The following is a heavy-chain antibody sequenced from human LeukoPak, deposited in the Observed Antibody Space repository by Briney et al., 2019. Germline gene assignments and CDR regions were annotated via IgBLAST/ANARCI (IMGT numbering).Heavy chain of an antibody. D-gene: IGHD1-26*01. CDR2: INPNSGGT. Sequence: GASVTVSCKASGYTFTGYYMHWVRQAPGQGLEWMGWINPNSGGTNYAQKFQGRVTMTRDTSISTAYMELSRLRSDDTAVYYCARVSRQPTIYYYYYMDVWGKGTTVTVSS. J-gene: IGHJ6*03. CDR3: ARVSRQPTIYYYYYMDV. V-gene: IGHV1-2*02. CDR1: GYTFTGYY.